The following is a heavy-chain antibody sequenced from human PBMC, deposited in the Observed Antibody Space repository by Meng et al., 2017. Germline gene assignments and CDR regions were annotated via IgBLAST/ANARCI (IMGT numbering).Heavy chain of an antibody. J-gene: IGHJ4*02. CDR2: FSSSSNYI. CDR3: ANWGLGDY. CDR1: GSFFSSYN. Sequence: ASLNTSCTTSGSFFSSYNIKWVRQAQGKALEWVSSFSSSSNYIYYAGSLKGPFTISRDNAKNSLYLQMNSLSAEDTAVYYCANWGLGDYWGQGTLVTVSS. D-gene: IGHD7-27*01. V-gene: IGHV3-21*01.